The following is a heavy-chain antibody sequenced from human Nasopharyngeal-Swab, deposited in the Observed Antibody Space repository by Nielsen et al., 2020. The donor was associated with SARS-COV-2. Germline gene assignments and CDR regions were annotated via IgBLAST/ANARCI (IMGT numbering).Heavy chain of an antibody. CDR3: ARDLDYYGSGTNGMDV. V-gene: IGHV3-53*01. CDR2: IYSGGST. D-gene: IGHD3-10*01. J-gene: IGHJ6*02. Sequence: WIRQPPGKGLEWVSVIYSGGSTYYADSVKGRFTISRDNAKNSLYLQMNSLRAEDTAVYYCARDLDYYGSGTNGMDVWGQGTTVTVSS.